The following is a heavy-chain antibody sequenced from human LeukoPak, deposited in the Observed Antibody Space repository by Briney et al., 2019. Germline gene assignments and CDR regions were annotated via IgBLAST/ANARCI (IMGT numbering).Heavy chain of an antibody. J-gene: IGHJ4*02. Sequence: PSETLSLTCTVSGGSISNYYWNWIRQPPGKGLEWIGYIYYSGTTDYNPSLRSRVTISVDTSKNQFSLRLTSVTAADTAVYYCARASNKPGYNSGWLDYWVQGTLVTVSS. CDR3: ARASNKPGYNSGWLDY. CDR2: IYYSGTT. D-gene: IGHD6-19*01. V-gene: IGHV4-59*01. CDR1: GGSISNYY.